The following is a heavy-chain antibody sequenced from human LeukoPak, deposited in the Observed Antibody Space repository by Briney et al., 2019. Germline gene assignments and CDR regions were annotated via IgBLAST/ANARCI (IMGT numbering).Heavy chain of an antibody. D-gene: IGHD2-2*02. CDR1: GGSFSGYY. V-gene: IGHV4-34*01. CDR2: INHGGST. Sequence: PSETLSLTCAVYGGSFSGYYWSWIRQPPGKGLEWIGEINHGGSTNYNPSLKSRVTISVDTSKNQFSLKLSSVTAADTAVYYCARGRRPGYCSSTSCYTGLNNWFDPWGQGTLVTVSS. J-gene: IGHJ5*02. CDR3: ARGRRPGYCSSTSCYTGLNNWFDP.